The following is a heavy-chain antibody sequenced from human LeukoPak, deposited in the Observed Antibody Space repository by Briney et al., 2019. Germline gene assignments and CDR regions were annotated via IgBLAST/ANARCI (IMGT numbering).Heavy chain of an antibody. CDR2: INHSGST. CDR1: GGSFSGYY. J-gene: IGHJ4*02. D-gene: IGHD6-13*01. Sequence: SETLSLTCAVYGGSFSGYYWSWIRQPPGKGLEWIGEINHSGSTNYNPSLKSRVTTSVDTSKNQFSLKLSSVTAADTAVYYCARDLRDIAAAGTLNWGQGTLVTVSS. CDR3: ARDLRDIAAAGTLN. V-gene: IGHV4-34*01.